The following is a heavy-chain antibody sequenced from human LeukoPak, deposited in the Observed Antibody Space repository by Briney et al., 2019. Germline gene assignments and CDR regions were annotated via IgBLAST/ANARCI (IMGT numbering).Heavy chain of an antibody. CDR3: ARSGVAFDY. CDR1: GGSISSYY. Sequence: SETLSLTCTVSGGSISSYYWSWIRQPPGKGLEWIGYIYYSGSTNYNPSLKSRVTISVDTSKNQFSLKLSSVTAADTAVYYCARSGVAFDYWGQGTLVTVSS. V-gene: IGHV4-59*01. J-gene: IGHJ4*02. CDR2: IYYSGST.